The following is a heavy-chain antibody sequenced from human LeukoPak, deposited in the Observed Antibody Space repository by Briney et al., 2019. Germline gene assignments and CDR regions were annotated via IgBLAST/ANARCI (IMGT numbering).Heavy chain of an antibody. Sequence: ASVKVSCKASGYTFTCYYMHWVRQAPGQGLEWMGWINPNSGGTNYAQKFQGRVTMTRDTSISTAYMELSRLRSDDTAVYYCARDPQDCSGGSCYAGLYYMDVWGKGTTVTVSS. V-gene: IGHV1-2*02. CDR3: ARDPQDCSGGSCYAGLYYMDV. J-gene: IGHJ6*03. CDR1: GYTFTCYY. D-gene: IGHD2-15*01. CDR2: INPNSGGT.